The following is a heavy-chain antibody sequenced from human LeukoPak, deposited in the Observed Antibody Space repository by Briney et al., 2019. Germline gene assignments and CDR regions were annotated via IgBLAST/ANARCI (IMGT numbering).Heavy chain of an antibody. V-gene: IGHV1-69*13. CDR3: ARGGLSGYYPY. CDR2: IIPIFGTA. Sequence: ASVKVSCKASGGTFSSHAISWVRQAPGQGLEWMGGIIPIFGTANYAQKFQGRVTITADESTSTAYMELSSLRSEDTAVYYCARGGLSGYYPYWGQGTLVTVSS. J-gene: IGHJ4*02. CDR1: GGTFSSHA. D-gene: IGHD3-3*01.